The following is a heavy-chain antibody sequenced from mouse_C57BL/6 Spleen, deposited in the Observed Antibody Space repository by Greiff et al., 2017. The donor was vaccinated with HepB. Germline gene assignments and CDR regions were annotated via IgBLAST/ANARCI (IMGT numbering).Heavy chain of an antibody. V-gene: IGHV1-69*01. CDR1: GYTFTSYW. CDR2: IDPSDSYT. Sequence: QVQLQQPGAELVMPGASVKLSCKASGYTFTSYWMHWVKQRPGQGLEWIGEIDPSDSYTNYNQKFKGKSTLTVDKSSSTAYMQLSSLTSEDSAVYYCARSPFRYFDVWGTGTTVTVSS. CDR3: ARSPFRYFDV. J-gene: IGHJ1*03.